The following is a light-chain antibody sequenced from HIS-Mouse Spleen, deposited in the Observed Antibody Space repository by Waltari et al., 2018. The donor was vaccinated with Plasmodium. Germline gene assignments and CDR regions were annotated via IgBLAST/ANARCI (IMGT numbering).Light chain of an antibody. CDR2: EVS. CDR1: SSDVGGYNY. Sequence: QSALTQPPSASGSPGQSVTISCTGTSSDVGGYNYVSWYQQHPGQAPKLLIDEVSKRPSGVPDRVAGSKSGNTASLTVSGLQAEDEADYYCSSYADSNNLVFGGGTKLTVL. J-gene: IGLJ2*01. V-gene: IGLV2-8*01. CDR3: SSYADSNNLV.